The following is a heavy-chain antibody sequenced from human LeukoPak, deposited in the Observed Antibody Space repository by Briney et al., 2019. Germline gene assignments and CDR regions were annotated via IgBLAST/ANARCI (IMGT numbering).Heavy chain of an antibody. D-gene: IGHD6-13*01. CDR1: SGSIRSYY. CDR3: ARGVVAAAGRTFDF. V-gene: IGHV4-59*01. J-gene: IGHJ4*02. Sequence: SETLSLTCTVSSGSIRSYYWSWIRQPPGKGLEWIGNIYSSGSTNYNPSLESRVTISLDTSQNQFSLKLSSLTAADTAVYYCARGVVAAAGRTFDFWGQGTLVTVSS. CDR2: IYSSGST.